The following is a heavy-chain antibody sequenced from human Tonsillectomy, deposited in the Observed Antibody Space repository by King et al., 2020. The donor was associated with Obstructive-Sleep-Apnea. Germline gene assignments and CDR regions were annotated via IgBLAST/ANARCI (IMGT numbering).Heavy chain of an antibody. CDR1: GGSFSGHY. CDR3: ARRDDS. Sequence: VRLQQWGAGLLKPSETLSLTCAVYGGSFSGHYWSWIRQPPGKELEWIGEIDHSGSTNYNPSLKSRVTISLDTSKNHSSLKLSSVTAADTAVYYCARRDDSWGQGTLVTVSS. J-gene: IGHJ4*02. V-gene: IGHV4-34*01. CDR2: IDHSGST.